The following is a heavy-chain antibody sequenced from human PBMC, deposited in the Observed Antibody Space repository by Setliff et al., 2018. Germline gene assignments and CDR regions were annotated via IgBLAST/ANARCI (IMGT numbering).Heavy chain of an antibody. CDR2: IYYSGNSNYDT. CDR1: GGSINSYY. D-gene: IGHD3-22*01. V-gene: IGHV4-59*01. CDR3: ARDSTLYSGYYGMNV. Sequence: SETLSLTCIVSGGSINSYYWNWIRQPPGKGLEWIGYIYYSGNSNYDTNYNPSLKSRVTILSDTSKNQFSLILSSVTAADTATYFCARDSTLYSGYYGMNVWGQGTTVTVSS. J-gene: IGHJ6*02.